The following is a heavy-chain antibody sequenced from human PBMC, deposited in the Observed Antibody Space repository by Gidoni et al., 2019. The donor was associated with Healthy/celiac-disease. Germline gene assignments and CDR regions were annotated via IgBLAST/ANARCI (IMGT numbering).Heavy chain of an antibody. D-gene: IGHD3-22*01. J-gene: IGHJ4*02. Sequence: QVQLVQSGAEVKKPGASVTVSCKASGYTFTGYYMHWLRQAPGQGLEWMGWINPNSVGTNYEQKFKGWVTMTRDTSISTAYMELSRLRSDDTAVYYCARDLYDSRGYLGGIDYWGQGTLVTVSS. CDR3: ARDLYDSRGYLGGIDY. CDR1: GYTFTGYY. V-gene: IGHV1-2*04. CDR2: INPNSVGT.